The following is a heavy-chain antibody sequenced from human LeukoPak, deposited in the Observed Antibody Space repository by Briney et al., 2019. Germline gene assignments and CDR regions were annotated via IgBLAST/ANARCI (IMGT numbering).Heavy chain of an antibody. V-gene: IGHV3-53*01. CDR1: GFAVSSNY. CDR2: IYSGGGT. CDR3: ARHIAAADYFDY. Sequence: GGSLRLSCAASGFAVSSNYMSWVRQAPGKGLEWVSVIYSGGGTFYADSVKGRFTISRDNSKNTLYLQMHSLRAEDTAVYYCARHIAAADYFDYWGQGTLVTVSS. J-gene: IGHJ4*02. D-gene: IGHD6-13*01.